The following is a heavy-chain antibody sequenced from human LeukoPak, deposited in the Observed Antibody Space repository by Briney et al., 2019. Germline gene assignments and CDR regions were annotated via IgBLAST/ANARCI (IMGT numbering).Heavy chain of an antibody. V-gene: IGHV4-34*01. CDR2: INHSGST. D-gene: IGHD2-2*01. Sequence: SETLSLTCAVYGGSFSGYYWSWIRQPPGKGLEWIGEINHSGSTSYNPSLTSRVTISVDTSKNQFSLKLSSVTAADTAVYYCARHVISVVVPAAEFDYWGQGTLVTVSS. J-gene: IGHJ4*02. CDR1: GGSFSGYY. CDR3: ARHVISVVVPAAEFDY.